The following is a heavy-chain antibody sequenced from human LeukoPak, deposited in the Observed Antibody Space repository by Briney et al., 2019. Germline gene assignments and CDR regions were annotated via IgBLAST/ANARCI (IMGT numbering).Heavy chain of an antibody. V-gene: IGHV3-21*01. Sequence: GGSLRLSCAASGSTFSSYSMNWVRQAPGKGLEWVSSISSSSSYIYYADSLKGRFTISRDNAKNSLYLQMNSLRAEDTAVYYCARDLVGYCSSSSCYAGYYYYYGMDVWGQGTTVTVSS. D-gene: IGHD2-2*01. CDR2: ISSSSSYI. J-gene: IGHJ6*02. CDR1: GSTFSSYS. CDR3: ARDLVGYCSSSSCYAGYYYYYGMDV.